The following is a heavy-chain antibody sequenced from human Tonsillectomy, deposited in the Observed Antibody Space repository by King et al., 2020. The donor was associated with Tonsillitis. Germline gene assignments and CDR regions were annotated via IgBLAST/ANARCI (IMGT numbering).Heavy chain of an antibody. D-gene: IGHD3-22*01. CDR2: ISGSGGST. Sequence: VQLVESGGGLVQPGGSLRLSCAASGFTFSNYAMSWVHQAPGKGLEWVSAISGSGGSTYYADYVKGRFTISRDNSKNTLYLQMNSLRAEDTAVYYCAKDGYYDSSGYDWFDYWGQGTLVTVSS. V-gene: IGHV3-23*04. J-gene: IGHJ4*02. CDR1: GFTFSNYA. CDR3: AKDGYYDSSGYDWFDY.